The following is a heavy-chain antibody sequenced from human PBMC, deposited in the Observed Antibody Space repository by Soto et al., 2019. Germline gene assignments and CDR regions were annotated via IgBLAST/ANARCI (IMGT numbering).Heavy chain of an antibody. D-gene: IGHD3-22*01. J-gene: IGHJ4*02. CDR1: GYSFTKYH. V-gene: IGHV1-2*02. CDR3: ARIDYYDSYYFDY. CDR2: INPGSGVT. Sequence: ASVKVSCKASGYSFTKYHMHWLRQAPGQGLEWMGWINPGSGVTNQAQKFQGRVTMTRDTSITTTYMELNSLTSDDTAVYYCARIDYYDSYYFDYWGQGTLVTVSS.